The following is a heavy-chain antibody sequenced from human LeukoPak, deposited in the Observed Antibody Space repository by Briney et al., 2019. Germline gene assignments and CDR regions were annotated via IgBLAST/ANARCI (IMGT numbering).Heavy chain of an antibody. Sequence: SGGSLRLSCAASGFTFSSYGMHWVRQGPGKGLVWVSRINSDGSTTNYADSVKGRFTISRDNAKNTLYLQTNSLRAEDTAVYYCVRVDGGYWGQGTLVTVSS. D-gene: IGHD3-16*01. J-gene: IGHJ4*02. V-gene: IGHV3-74*01. CDR2: INSDGSTT. CDR1: GFTFSSYG. CDR3: VRVDGGY.